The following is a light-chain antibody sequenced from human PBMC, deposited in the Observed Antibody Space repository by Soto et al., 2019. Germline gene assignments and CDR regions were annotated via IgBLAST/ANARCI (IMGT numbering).Light chain of an antibody. Sequence: EIVLTQSPATLSLSPGERATLSCRASQSVSSYLAWYQQKPGQAPRLLIYDASNRATGIPARFSGSGSGTDFTLTIISLEPEDFAVYYCQQRSNWPCGLTFGGGTKVEIK. V-gene: IGKV3-11*01. CDR2: DAS. J-gene: IGKJ4*01. CDR3: QQRSNWPCGLT. CDR1: QSVSSY.